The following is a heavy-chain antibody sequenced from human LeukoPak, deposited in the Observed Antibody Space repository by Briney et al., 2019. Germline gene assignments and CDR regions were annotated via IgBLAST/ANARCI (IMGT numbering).Heavy chain of an antibody. CDR2: IRTEAYDGAT. J-gene: IGHJ6*03. CDR3: TRTFGYYYFYMDV. Sequence: GGSLRLSCAASGFTFGDYDMSWVRQAPGKGLEWIGFIRTEAYDGATDYGASVKGRFTISRDDSKNIAYLQMNSLNTEDTAIYYCTRTFGYYYFYMDVWGKGTTVIVSS. CDR1: GFTFGDYD. V-gene: IGHV3-49*04. D-gene: IGHD3-16*01.